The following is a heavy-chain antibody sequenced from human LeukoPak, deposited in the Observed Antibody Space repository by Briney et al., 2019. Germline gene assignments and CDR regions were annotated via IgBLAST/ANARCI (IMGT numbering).Heavy chain of an antibody. CDR1: GFTFSSYA. Sequence: GGSLRLSCAASGFTFSSYAMSWVRQAPGKGLVWVSGISGSGGSTYYADSVKGRFTISRDNSKNTLYLQMNSLRAEDTAVYYCAKDPIVVVVAATPDDAFDIWGQGTMVTVSS. CDR3: AKDPIVVVVAATPDDAFDI. D-gene: IGHD2-15*01. J-gene: IGHJ3*02. V-gene: IGHV3-23*01. CDR2: ISGSGGST.